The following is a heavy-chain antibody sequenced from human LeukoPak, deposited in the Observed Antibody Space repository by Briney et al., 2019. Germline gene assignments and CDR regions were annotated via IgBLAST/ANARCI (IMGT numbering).Heavy chain of an antibody. CDR1: GGTFSSYA. CDR3: ARYPIVVVPAANDY. J-gene: IGHJ4*02. CDR2: IIPILGIA. D-gene: IGHD2-2*01. Sequence: ASVKVSCKASGGTFSSYAISWVRQAPGQGLEWMGRIIPILGIANYAQKFQGRVTITADESTSTAYMELRSLRSDDTAVYYCARYPIVVVPAANDYWGQGTLVTVSS. V-gene: IGHV1-69*04.